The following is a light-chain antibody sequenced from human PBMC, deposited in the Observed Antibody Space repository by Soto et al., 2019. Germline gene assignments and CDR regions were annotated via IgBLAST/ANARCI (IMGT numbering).Light chain of an antibody. J-gene: IGLJ1*01. V-gene: IGLV2-14*03. Sequence: QSVLTQPASVSGSPGQSITISCTGTSSDVGGYDYVSWYQHHPGKAPKLMIYDVSNRPSGVSNRFSGSKSGNTASLTISGLQAEDEPDYYCSSYTSSSLYVFGTGTKLTVL. CDR1: SSDVGGYDY. CDR2: DVS. CDR3: SSYTSSSLYV.